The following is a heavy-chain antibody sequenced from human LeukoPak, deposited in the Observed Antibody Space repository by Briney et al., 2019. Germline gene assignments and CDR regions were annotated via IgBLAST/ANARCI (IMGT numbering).Heavy chain of an antibody. Sequence: GGSLRLSCAASGSTFSTYAMSWVRQAPGKGLEWVSAISGSAGSTYYADSVKGRFTISRDNSKNTLYLQMNSLRADDTAIYYCAKNGGPWADDRIDYWGQGTLVTVSS. V-gene: IGHV3-23*01. CDR1: GSTFSTYA. CDR3: AKNGGPWADDRIDY. CDR2: ISGSAGST. J-gene: IGHJ4*02. D-gene: IGHD3-16*01.